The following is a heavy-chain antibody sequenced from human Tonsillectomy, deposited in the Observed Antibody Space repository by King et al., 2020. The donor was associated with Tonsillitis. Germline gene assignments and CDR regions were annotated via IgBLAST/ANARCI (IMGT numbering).Heavy chain of an antibody. CDR3: ARGPLYRYGDFDY. V-gene: IGHV3-33*05. D-gene: IGHD5-18*01. CDR2: ISYDGSNK. CDR1: GFTFSSYG. J-gene: IGHJ4*02. Sequence: QLVQSGGGVVQPGRSLRLSCAASGFTFSSYGMHWVRQAPGKGLEWVAVISYDGSNKYYADSVKGRFTISRDNSKNTLYLQMNSLRAEDTAVYYCARGPLYRYGDFDYWGQGTLVTVSS.